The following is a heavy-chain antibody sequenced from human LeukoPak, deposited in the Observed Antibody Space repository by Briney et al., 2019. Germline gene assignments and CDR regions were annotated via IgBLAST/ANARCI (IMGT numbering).Heavy chain of an antibody. V-gene: IGHV4-31*03. CDR1: GGSISSGGYY. CDR2: IYYSGST. J-gene: IGHJ6*02. D-gene: IGHD2-2*01. CDR3: AREKGVLGQLLFRLGVPSGMDV. Sequence: SETLSLTCTVSGGSISSGGYYWSWIRQHPGKGLEWIGYIYYSGSTYYNPSLKSRVTISVDTSKNQFSLKLSSVTAADTAVYYCAREKGVLGQLLFRLGVPSGMDVWGQGTTVTVSS.